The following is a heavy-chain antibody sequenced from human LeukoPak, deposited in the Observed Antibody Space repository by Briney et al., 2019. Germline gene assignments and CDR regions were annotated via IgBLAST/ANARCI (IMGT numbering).Heavy chain of an antibody. CDR3: ARIQRYCSGGSCYSDYGMDV. CDR2: IKQDGSEK. V-gene: IGHV3-7*01. Sequence: GGSLRLSCAASGFTFSSYWMSWVRQAPGKGLEWVANIKQDGSEKYYVDSVKGRFTISRNNAKNSLYLQMNSLRAEDTAVYYCARIQRYCSGGSCYSDYGMDVWGQGTTVTVSS. CDR1: GFTFSSYW. D-gene: IGHD2-15*01. J-gene: IGHJ6*02.